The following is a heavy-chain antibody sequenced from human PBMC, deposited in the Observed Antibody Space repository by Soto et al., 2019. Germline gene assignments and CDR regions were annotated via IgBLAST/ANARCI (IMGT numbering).Heavy chain of an antibody. V-gene: IGHV4-4*02. CDR2: IYHSGST. CDR3: ARDKATVGGYNLYDP. J-gene: IGHJ5*02. Sequence: QVQLLESGPGLVKPSETLSLICTVSGGSIRSSHWWSWVRQPPGKGLERIGEIYHSGSTNLDPSLKSRVTLSVDKSKNQFSLKLTSVTAADTAVYYCARDKATVGGYNLYDPWGQGILVNVSS. D-gene: IGHD3-16*01. CDR1: GGSIRSSHW.